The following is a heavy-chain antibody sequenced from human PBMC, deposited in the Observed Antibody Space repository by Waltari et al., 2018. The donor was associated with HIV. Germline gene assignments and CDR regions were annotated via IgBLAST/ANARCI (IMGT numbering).Heavy chain of an antibody. CDR2: IYYSGTT. J-gene: IGHJ4*02. CDR3: AREGGGYYDSSGLLGY. D-gene: IGHD3-22*01. Sequence: QVQLQASGPGLVKPSETLSLTCTVSGGSISRYYWSWIRQPPGKGLEWIGYIYYSGTTNCNPSLKSRVTISVDTSKNQFSLKLSSVTAADTAVYYCAREGGGYYDSSGLLGYWGQGTLVTVSS. CDR1: GGSISRYY. V-gene: IGHV4-59*01.